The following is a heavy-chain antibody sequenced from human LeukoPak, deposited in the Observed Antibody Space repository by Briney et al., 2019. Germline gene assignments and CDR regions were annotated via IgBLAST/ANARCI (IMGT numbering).Heavy chain of an antibody. CDR2: IYPGDSDT. J-gene: IGHJ5*02. D-gene: IGHD3-3*02. V-gene: IGHV5-51*01. CDR1: GYSFSNSW. CDR3: ARGTSTLAWFDP. Sequence: LGESLKISCKGSGYSFSNSWIGWVRQMPGKGLEWVGIIYPGDSDTRYSPSFQGQVTISADKSISTAYLQWSSLKASDTAMYYCARGTSTLAWFDPWGQGTLVTVSS.